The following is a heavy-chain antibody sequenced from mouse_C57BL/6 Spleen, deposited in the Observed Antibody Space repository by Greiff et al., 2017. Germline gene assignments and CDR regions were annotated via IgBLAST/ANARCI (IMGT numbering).Heavy chain of an antibody. Sequence: VQLQQSGAELVRPGASVKLSCTASGFNIKDDYMHWVKQRPEQGLEWIGWIDPENGDTESASKFQGKATITADTSSNTAYLQLSSLTSEDTAVYYCTRISSYRYFDVWGTGTTVTVSS. CDR2: IDPENGDT. CDR1: GFNIKDDY. CDR3: TRISSYRYFDV. J-gene: IGHJ1*03. V-gene: IGHV14-4*01. D-gene: IGHD1-1*01.